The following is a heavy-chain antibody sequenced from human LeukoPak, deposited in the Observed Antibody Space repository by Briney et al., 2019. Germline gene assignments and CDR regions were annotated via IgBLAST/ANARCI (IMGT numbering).Heavy chain of an antibody. J-gene: IGHJ4*02. V-gene: IGHV1-46*03. CDR2: INPSGGST. CDR3: ARVDGYYDSSPHEDY. Sequence: ASVKVSCKASGYTFTSYYMHLVRQAPGQGLEWMGIINPSGGSTSYAQKFQGRVTMTRDTSTSTVYMELSSLRSEDTAVYYCARVDGYYDSSPHEDYWGQGTLVTVSS. CDR1: GYTFTSYY. D-gene: IGHD3-22*01.